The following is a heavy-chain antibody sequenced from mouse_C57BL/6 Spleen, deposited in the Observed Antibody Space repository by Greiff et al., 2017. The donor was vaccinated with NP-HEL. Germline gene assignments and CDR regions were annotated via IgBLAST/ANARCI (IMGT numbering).Heavy chain of an antibody. V-gene: IGHV1-9*01. CDR1: GYTFTGYW. Sequence: VQLQQSGAELMKPGASVKLSCKATGYTFTGYWIEWVKQRPGHGLEWIGEILPGRGSTNYNEKFKGKATFTADTSSNTAYMQLSSLTTEDSAIYSCARRGELSYWYFDVWGTGTTVTVSS. CDR3: ARRGELSYWYFDV. J-gene: IGHJ1*03. CDR2: ILPGRGST. D-gene: IGHD1-1*02.